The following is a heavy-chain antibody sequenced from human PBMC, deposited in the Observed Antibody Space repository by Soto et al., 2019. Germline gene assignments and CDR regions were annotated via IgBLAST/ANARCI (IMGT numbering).Heavy chain of an antibody. V-gene: IGHV1-69*12. Sequence: QVQLVQSGAEVKRPESSVRVSCKASGGTFNSYAITWVRQAPGQGLEWMGGTIPMFGTTNYAEKFQGRVTNSADESINTAYMELSRTRSEDTAVYHCTRCRIRYHSIGYYLGIDGMDVWGQGTTVIVSS. CDR2: TIPMFGTT. D-gene: IGHD3-22*01. J-gene: IGHJ6*02. CDR1: GGTFNSYA. CDR3: TRCRIRYHSIGYYLGIDGMDV.